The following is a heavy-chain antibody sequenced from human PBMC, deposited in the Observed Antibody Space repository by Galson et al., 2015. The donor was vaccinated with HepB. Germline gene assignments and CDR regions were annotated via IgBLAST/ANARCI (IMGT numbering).Heavy chain of an antibody. J-gene: IGHJ3*02. V-gene: IGHV3-30-3*01. CDR3: AKEAGGGDGDAFDI. CDR2: IPYDGSNK. Sequence: SLRLSCAASGFTFSNYVMHWVRQTPGKGLEWVALIPYDGSNKYYADSVKGRFTISRDNSENTLHLQMNSLRAEDTAVYYCAKEAGGGDGDAFDIWGQGTMVTVSS. CDR1: GFTFSNYV. D-gene: IGHD2-21*02.